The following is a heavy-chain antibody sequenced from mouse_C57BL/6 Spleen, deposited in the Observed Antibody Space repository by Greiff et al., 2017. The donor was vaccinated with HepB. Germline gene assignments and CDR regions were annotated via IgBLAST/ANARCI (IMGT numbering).Heavy chain of an antibody. V-gene: IGHV1-61*01. CDR3: ARCDYDTWFAY. CDR1: GYTFTSYW. Sequence: QVHVKQSGAELVRPGSSVKLSCKASGYTFTSYWMDWVKQRPGQGLEWIGNIYPSDSETHYNQKFKDKATLTVDKSSSTAYMQLSSLTSEDSAVYYCARCDYDTWFAYWGQGTLVTVSA. D-gene: IGHD2-4*01. J-gene: IGHJ3*01. CDR2: IYPSDSET.